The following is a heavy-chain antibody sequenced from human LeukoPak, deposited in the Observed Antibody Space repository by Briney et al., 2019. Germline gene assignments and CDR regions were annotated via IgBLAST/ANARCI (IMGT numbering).Heavy chain of an antibody. J-gene: IGHJ6*03. CDR1: GGSISSSSYY. CDR2: IYYSGST. CDR3: ARQWLVLSYYYYYMDV. V-gene: IGHV4-39*01. D-gene: IGHD6-19*01. Sequence: SGTLSLTCTVSGGSISSSSYYWGWIRQPPGKGLEWIGSIYYSGSTYYNPSLKSRVTISVDTSKNQFSLKLSSVTAADTAVYYCARQWLVLSYYYYYMDVWGKGTTVTVPS.